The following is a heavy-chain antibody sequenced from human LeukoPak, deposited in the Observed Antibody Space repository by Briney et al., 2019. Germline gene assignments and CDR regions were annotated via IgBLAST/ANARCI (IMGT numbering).Heavy chain of an antibody. D-gene: IGHD6-13*01. CDR3: ARGSSSWYPGPSTGYGMDV. CDR2: IYYSGST. J-gene: IGHJ6*02. V-gene: IGHV4-39*07. CDR1: GGSISSSSYY. Sequence: SETLSLTCTVSGGSISSSSYYWGWIRQPPGKGLEWIGSIYYSGSTYYNPSLKSRVTISVDTSKNQFSLKLSSVTAADTAVYYCARGSSSWYPGPSTGYGMDVWGQGTTVTVSS.